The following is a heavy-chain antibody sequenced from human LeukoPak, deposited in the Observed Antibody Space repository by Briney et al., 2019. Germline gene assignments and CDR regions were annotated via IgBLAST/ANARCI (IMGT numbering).Heavy chain of an antibody. CDR3: ARRAGAYSHPYDY. Sequence: GGSLRLSCVASGFTFSSTWMSWVRQAPGKGLEWVAIIKPDGGGGYYLDSVKGRFIISRDNAKNSLYLQMNSLRAEDTAVYYCARRAGAYSHPYDYWGQGTLVTVSS. CDR1: GFTFSSTW. J-gene: IGHJ4*02. CDR2: IKPDGGGG. V-gene: IGHV3-7*03. D-gene: IGHD4/OR15-4a*01.